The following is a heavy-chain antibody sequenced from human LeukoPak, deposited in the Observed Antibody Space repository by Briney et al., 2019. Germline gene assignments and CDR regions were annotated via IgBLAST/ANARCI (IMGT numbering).Heavy chain of an antibody. CDR2: ISSSSSYI. Sequence: GGSLRLSCAASGFTFSSYSMNWVRQAPGKGLEWVSSISSSSSYIYYADSVKGRFTISRDNAKNSLYLQMNSLRAEDTAVYYCANILTMVRGVIPVDYWDQGTLVTVSS. D-gene: IGHD3-10*01. CDR3: ANILTMVRGVIPVDY. V-gene: IGHV3-21*04. J-gene: IGHJ4*02. CDR1: GFTFSSYS.